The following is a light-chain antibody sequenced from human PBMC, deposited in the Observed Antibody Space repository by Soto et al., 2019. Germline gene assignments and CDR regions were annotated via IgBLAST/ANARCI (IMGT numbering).Light chain of an antibody. J-gene: IGLJ1*01. CDR1: SNDVGGYNY. V-gene: IGLV2-14*01. CDR3: SSYTSRSTLV. Sequence: QSVLTQPASVSGSPGQSITISCTGTSNDVGGYNYVSWYQQHPGKAPKLMIYDVSNRPSGVSNRFSGSKSGNTASLTISGLQAEDEADYYCSSYTSRSTLVFGTGTKVTVL. CDR2: DVS.